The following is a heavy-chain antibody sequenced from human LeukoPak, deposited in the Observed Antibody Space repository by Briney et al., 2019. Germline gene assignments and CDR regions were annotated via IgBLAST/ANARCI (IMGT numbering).Heavy chain of an antibody. CDR1: GYTFTSCD. V-gene: IGHV1-8*01. CDR2: MNPNSGNT. J-gene: IGHJ6*02. Sequence: GASVKVSCKASGYTFTSCDINWVRQATGQGLEWMGWMNPNSGNTGYAQKFQGRVTMTRNTSISTAYMELSSLRSEDTAVYYCARVGVRVGAPNYYYGMDVWGQGTTVTVSS. D-gene: IGHD1-26*01. CDR3: ARVGVRVGAPNYYYGMDV.